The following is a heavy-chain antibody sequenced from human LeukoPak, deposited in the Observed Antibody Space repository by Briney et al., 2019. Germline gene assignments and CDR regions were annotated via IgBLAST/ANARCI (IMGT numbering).Heavy chain of an antibody. J-gene: IGHJ4*02. CDR1: GYSFTSYW. D-gene: IGHD3-22*01. Sequence: GESLKIFCKGSGYSFTSYWIGWVRQMPGKGLEWMGIIYPGDSDTRYSPSFQGQVTISADKSISTAYLQWSSLKASDTAMYYCARLPYYYDSSGFPPNFDYWGQGTLVTVSS. CDR3: ARLPYYYDSSGFPPNFDY. V-gene: IGHV5-51*01. CDR2: IYPGDSDT.